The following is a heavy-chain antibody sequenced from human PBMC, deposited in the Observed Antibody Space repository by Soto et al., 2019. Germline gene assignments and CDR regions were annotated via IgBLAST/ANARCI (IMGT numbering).Heavy chain of an antibody. CDR1: GFTFSSYA. Sequence: QVQLVESGGGVVQPGRSLRLSCAASGFTFSSYAMHWVRQAPGKGLEWVAVISHDGSNKYYADSVKGRFTISRDNSKNTLYLQMNSLRAEDTAVYYCAREEVAAAGTNDYWGQGTLVTVSS. J-gene: IGHJ4*02. CDR3: AREEVAAAGTNDY. CDR2: ISHDGSNK. D-gene: IGHD6-13*01. V-gene: IGHV3-30-3*01.